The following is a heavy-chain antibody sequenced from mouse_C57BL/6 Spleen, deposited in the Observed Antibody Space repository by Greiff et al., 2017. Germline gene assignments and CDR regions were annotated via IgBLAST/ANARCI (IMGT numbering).Heavy chain of an antibody. V-gene: IGHV1-85*01. CDR2: IYPRDGST. CDR3: ARLDLHGSSHYYSMDY. J-gene: IGHJ4*01. CDR1: GYTFTSYD. D-gene: IGHD1-1*01. Sequence: QVQLQQSGPELVKPGASVKLSCKASGYTFTSYDINWVKQRPGQGLEWIGWIYPRDGSTKYNEKFKGKATLTVDTSSSTAYMELHSLTSEDSAVYFCARLDLHGSSHYYSMDYWGQGTSVTVSS.